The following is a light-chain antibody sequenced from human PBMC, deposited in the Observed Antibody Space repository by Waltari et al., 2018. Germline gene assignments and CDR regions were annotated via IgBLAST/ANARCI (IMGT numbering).Light chain of an antibody. CDR1: QSIYNL. J-gene: IGKJ5*01. CDR3: QQRKTYPIT. V-gene: IGKV1-5*03. Sequence: IPMTQSPSTLSASVGDRVTITCRASQSIYNLVVWYQQKPGKAPKLLMSSASVLVSGVPPRFSGSGSGTDFTLTISSLQPDDFATYYCQQRKTYPITFGQGTRL. CDR2: SAS.